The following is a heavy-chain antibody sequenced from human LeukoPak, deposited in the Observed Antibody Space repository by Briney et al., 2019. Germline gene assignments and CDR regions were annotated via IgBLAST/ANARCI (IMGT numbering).Heavy chain of an antibody. CDR1: GFTFSSYA. J-gene: IGHJ4*02. D-gene: IGHD2-21*01. V-gene: IGHV3-23*01. Sequence: PGRSLRLSCAASGFTFSSYAMHWVRQAPGKGLEWVSSIDKIGVGTYYADSVRGRFTISRDNSKNTLFLQMNSLRAEDSAVYYCAKDYVVGSIDYWGQGTLVTVSS. CDR3: AKDYVVGSIDY. CDR2: IDKIGVGT.